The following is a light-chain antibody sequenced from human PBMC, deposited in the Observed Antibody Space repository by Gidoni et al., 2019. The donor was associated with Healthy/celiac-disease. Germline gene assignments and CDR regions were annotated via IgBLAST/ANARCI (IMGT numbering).Light chain of an antibody. Sequence: DIQMTQSPSSLSASVGDRVTITCQASQDISNYLNWYQQKPGKAPKLLIYDASNLETGVPSRFSGSGSGTDFTFTISSLQPEDIATYYWQQYDNLRLTFXGXTKVEIK. J-gene: IGKJ4*01. CDR1: QDISNY. CDR2: DAS. CDR3: QQYDNLRLT. V-gene: IGKV1-33*01.